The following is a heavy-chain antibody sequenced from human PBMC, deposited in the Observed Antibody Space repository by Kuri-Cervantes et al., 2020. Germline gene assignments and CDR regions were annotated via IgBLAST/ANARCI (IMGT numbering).Heavy chain of an antibody. CDR1: GGSISSSNW. V-gene: IGHV4-4*02. D-gene: IGHD1-7*01. CDR3: ARTRTYYFDY. CDR2: IYHSGST. J-gene: IGHJ4*02. Sequence: SETLSLTCAVSGGSISSSNWWSWVCQPPGKGLEWIGEIYHSGSTNYNPSLKSRVTISVDTSKNQFSLKLSSVTAADTAVYYCARTRTYYFDYWGQGTLVTVSS.